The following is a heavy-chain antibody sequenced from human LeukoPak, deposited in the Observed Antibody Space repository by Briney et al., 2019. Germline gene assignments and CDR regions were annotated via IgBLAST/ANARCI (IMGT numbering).Heavy chain of an antibody. CDR2: INPNSGGT. CDR1: GYTFTGYY. V-gene: IGHV1-2*06. Sequence: ASVKVSCKASGYTFTGYYMDWVRQAPGQGLEWMGRINPNSGGTNYAQMFQGRVTMTRDTSISTAYMELSRLRSDDTAVYYCARDHYDILTGYYSKHPNWFDPWGQGTLVTVSS. D-gene: IGHD3-9*01. CDR3: ARDHYDILTGYYSKHPNWFDP. J-gene: IGHJ5*02.